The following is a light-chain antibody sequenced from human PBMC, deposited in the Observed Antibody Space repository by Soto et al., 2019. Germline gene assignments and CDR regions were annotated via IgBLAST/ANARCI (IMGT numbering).Light chain of an antibody. Sequence: EIVMTQSPATLSVSPGERATLSCRASQSTYTNLAWYQHKPGQAPRLLIYGASTRATAIPARFSGSGSGTEFTLTISSLQSEDFAVYYCQQYNKWPLTFGGGTKVEIK. CDR2: GAS. J-gene: IGKJ4*01. CDR1: QSTYTN. CDR3: QQYNKWPLT. V-gene: IGKV3-15*01.